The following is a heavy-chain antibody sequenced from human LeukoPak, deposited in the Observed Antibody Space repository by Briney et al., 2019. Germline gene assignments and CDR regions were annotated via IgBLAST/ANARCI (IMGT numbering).Heavy chain of an antibody. Sequence: RPGGSLRLSCAASGFTFSSYSMNWVRQAPGKGLEWVSSISSSSSYIYYADSVKGRFTISRDNAKNSLYLQMNSLRAEDTAVYYCASDLIGLVGYSYGSANGYWGQGTLVTVSS. V-gene: IGHV3-21*01. CDR1: GFTFSSYS. CDR2: ISSSSSYI. D-gene: IGHD5-18*01. J-gene: IGHJ4*02. CDR3: ASDLIGLVGYSYGSANGY.